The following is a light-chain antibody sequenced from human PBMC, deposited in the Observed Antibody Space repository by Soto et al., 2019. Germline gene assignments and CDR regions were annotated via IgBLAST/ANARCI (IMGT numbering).Light chain of an antibody. V-gene: IGLV1-44*01. CDR1: SSNIGSNT. CDR2: SHN. Sequence: QSVLTQPPSASGTPGQRVTISCSGSSSNIGSNTVNWYQQLPGTAPKLLIYSHNQRPSGVPERFSGSKSGSSASLAFSGLQSEDEADYYCAAWDDSLNGYVFGTGTKLTVL. CDR3: AAWDDSLNGYV. J-gene: IGLJ1*01.